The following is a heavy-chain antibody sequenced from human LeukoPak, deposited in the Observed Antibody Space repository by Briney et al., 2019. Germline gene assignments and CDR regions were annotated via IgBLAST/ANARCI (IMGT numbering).Heavy chain of an antibody. Sequence: ASVKVSCKASGYTFTGHNMHWVRQAPGQGLEWMGWINPNNGGTNYAQKFQGRVTMTRTTSIRTAYMELSSLTSDDTAVYYCAAIEGTRGSSSSDYWGQGTLVTVSS. CDR3: AAIEGTRGSSSSDY. J-gene: IGHJ4*02. V-gene: IGHV1-2*02. D-gene: IGHD6-6*01. CDR1: GYTFTGHN. CDR2: INPNNGGT.